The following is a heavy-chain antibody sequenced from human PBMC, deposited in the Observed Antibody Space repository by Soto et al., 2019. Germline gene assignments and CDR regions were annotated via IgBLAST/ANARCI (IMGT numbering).Heavy chain of an antibody. J-gene: IGHJ6*02. Sequence: QVQLVQSGAEVKKPGTSVKVSCKASGGTFSSYAISWVRQARGQGLEWMGGIIPIFGTANYAQKFQGRVTITADESTSTAYMELSSLRSEDTAVYYCARVYSSTTKNYYYYYGMDVWGQGTTVPVSS. D-gene: IGHD6-19*01. CDR1: GGTFSSYA. CDR3: ARVYSSTTKNYYYYYGMDV. V-gene: IGHV1-69*01. CDR2: IIPIFGTA.